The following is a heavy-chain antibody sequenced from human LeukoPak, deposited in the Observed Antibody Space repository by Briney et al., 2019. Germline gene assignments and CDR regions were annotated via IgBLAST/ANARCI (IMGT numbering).Heavy chain of an antibody. D-gene: IGHD6-6*01. CDR2: IIPIFGTA. CDR3: AGEARSYYYYYGMDV. J-gene: IGHJ6*02. Sequence: APVKVSCKASGGTFSSYAISWVRQAPGQGLEGMGGIIPIFGTANYAQKFRGRVTITADESTSTAYMELSSLKSEDTAVYYCAGEARSYYYYYGMDVWGQGTTVTVSS. CDR1: GGTFSSYA. V-gene: IGHV1-69*13.